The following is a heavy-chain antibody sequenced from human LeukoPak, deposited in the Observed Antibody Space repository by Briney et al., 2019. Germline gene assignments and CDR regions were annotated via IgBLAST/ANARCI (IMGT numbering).Heavy chain of an antibody. Sequence: GGSLRLSCSGTGFNFNMLAIHWVRQAPGKGLEWVSGLSRGGGTTNYADSVKGRFTISRDSSKKLVFLQMNSLKSEDTAVYYCAKEQRIRHCSDGGCTEGYYFDYWGQGTPVTVSS. D-gene: IGHD2-15*01. J-gene: IGHJ4*02. V-gene: IGHV3-23*01. CDR3: AKEQRIRHCSDGGCTEGYYFDY. CDR2: LSRGGGTT. CDR1: GFNFNMLA.